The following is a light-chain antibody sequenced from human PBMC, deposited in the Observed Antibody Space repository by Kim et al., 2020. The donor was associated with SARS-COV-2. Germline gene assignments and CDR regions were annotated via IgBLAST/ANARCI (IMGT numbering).Light chain of an antibody. CDR1: SLRNYY. CDR2: GKN. CDR3: NSRDSSGVV. Sequence: SSELTQDPAVSVALGQTVRITCQGDSLRNYYASWYQQKPGQAPVLVFYGKNNRPTGIPDRFSGSSSRNTASLTITGTQAEDEADYYCNSRDSSGVVFGGGTQLTVL. V-gene: IGLV3-19*01. J-gene: IGLJ2*01.